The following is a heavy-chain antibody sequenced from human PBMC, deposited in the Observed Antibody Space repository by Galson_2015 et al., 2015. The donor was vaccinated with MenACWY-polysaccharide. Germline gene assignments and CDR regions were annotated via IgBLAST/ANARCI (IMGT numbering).Heavy chain of an antibody. D-gene: IGHD4-23*01. CDR2: IKQDESEK. J-gene: IGHJ4*02. Sequence: SLRLSCAASGFTFSSFWMSWVRQAPGKGLEWVANIKQDESEKYYVDSVKGRFTISRDNAKNSLYLQMNSLRAEDTAVYYCARDVYGGHFGYWGQGTLVTVSS. CDR3: ARDVYGGHFGY. V-gene: IGHV3-7*01. CDR1: GFTFSSFW.